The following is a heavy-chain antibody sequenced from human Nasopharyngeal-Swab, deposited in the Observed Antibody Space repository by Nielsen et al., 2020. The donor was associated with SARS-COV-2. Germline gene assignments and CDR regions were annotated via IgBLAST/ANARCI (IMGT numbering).Heavy chain of an antibody. D-gene: IGHD3-3*01. V-gene: IGHV4-59*01. Sequence: SETLSLTCTVSGGSISSYYWSWFRQPPGKGLEWVGYIYYSGSTNYNPSLKSRVTISVDTSKNQFSLKLSSVTAADTAVYYCARGGGLGYYDFWSGYSQTSDAFDIWGQGTMVTVSS. CDR1: GGSISSYY. CDR2: IYYSGST. CDR3: ARGGGLGYYDFWSGYSQTSDAFDI. J-gene: IGHJ3*02.